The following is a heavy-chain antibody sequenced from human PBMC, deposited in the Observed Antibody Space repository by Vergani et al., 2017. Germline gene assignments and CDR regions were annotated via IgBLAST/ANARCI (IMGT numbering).Heavy chain of an antibody. CDR3: ARHKEQLVPGNYYYYYYMDV. V-gene: IGHV4-39*01. CDR2: IYYSGST. D-gene: IGHD6-13*01. CDR1: GGSIRSTFYY. J-gene: IGHJ6*03. Sequence: QVQLHESGPGLVKPSQTLSLTCTVSGGSIRSTFYYWGWIRPPPGKGLEWIGTIYYSGSTYYNPSLKSRVTISVDTSKNQFSLKLNSVTAADTAVYYCARHKEQLVPGNYYYYYYMDVWGKGTTVTVSS.